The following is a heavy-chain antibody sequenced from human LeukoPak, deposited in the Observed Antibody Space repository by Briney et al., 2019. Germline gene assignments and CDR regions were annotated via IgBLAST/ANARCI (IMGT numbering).Heavy chain of an antibody. D-gene: IGHD4/OR15-4a*01. CDR3: ARDHLPAGAPGYYMDV. CDR1: GGSVSSHF. V-gene: IGHV4-59*02. J-gene: IGHJ6*03. Sequence: SETLSLTCTVSGGSVSSHFWSWIRQPPGKGLEWIGYIYNSGITNYNPSLKSRVTMSVDTSKDQFSLMLRSVTAADTAVYYCARDHLPAGAPGYYMDVWGKGTTVTVSS. CDR2: IYNSGIT.